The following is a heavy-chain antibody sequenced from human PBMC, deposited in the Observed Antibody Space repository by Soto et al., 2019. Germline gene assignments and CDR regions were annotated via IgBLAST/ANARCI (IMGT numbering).Heavy chain of an antibody. Sequence: QVQLQQWGAGLLKPSETLSLTCAVYGGSFSGYYWSWIRQPPGKGLEWIGEINHSGSTNYNPSLKRRVTISVDTSKNQFSLKLSSVTAADTAVYYCARGLWDSSGYRHDYWGQGTLVTVSS. CDR2: INHSGST. J-gene: IGHJ4*02. CDR1: GGSFSGYY. V-gene: IGHV4-34*01. D-gene: IGHD3-22*01. CDR3: ARGLWDSSGYRHDY.